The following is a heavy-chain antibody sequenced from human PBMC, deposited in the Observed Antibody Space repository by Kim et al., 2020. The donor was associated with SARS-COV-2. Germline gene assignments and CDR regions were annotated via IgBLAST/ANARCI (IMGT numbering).Heavy chain of an antibody. CDR1: GFTFGDFA. CDR3: AKDLVSSSFRAFHI. CDR2: LSWNSGVI. J-gene: IGHJ3*02. Sequence: GGSLRLSCAASGFTFGDFAMHWVRQVPGKGLEWVSGLSWNSGVIGYADSVKGRFTISRPNAENSQYLQMNSLRAEDTACYYCAKDLVSSSFRAFHIWGQGTMVTVSS. D-gene: IGHD6-6*01. V-gene: IGHV3-9*01.